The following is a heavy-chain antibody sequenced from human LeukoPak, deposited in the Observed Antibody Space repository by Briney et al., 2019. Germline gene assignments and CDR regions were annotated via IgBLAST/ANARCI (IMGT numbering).Heavy chain of an antibody. D-gene: IGHD2-15*01. J-gene: IGHJ4*02. CDR1: GGSFSGYY. V-gene: IGHV4-34*01. CDR3: ARGRGYCSGGSCYYHKPWDY. CDR2: INHSGST. Sequence: SETLSLTCAVYGGSFSGYYWSWIRQLPGKGLEWIGEINHSGSTNYNPSLKSRVTISVDTSKNQFSLKLSSVTAADTAVYYCARGRGYCSGGSCYYHKPWDYWGQGTLVTVSS.